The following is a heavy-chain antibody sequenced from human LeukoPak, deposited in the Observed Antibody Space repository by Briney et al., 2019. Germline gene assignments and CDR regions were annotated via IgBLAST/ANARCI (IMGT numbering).Heavy chain of an antibody. CDR2: LSGDGGTT. J-gene: IGHJ4*02. D-gene: IGHD3-3*01. Sequence: GGSLRLSCAASGFTFSTYAMNWVRQAPGRSLEWISALSGDGGTTYYANSVRGRFTISRDNVKNTLYMQMSSLRVEDTAVYYCTSGKNADFWRGYFSFDNWGQGTLVTVSS. CDR1: GFTFSTYA. V-gene: IGHV3-23*01. CDR3: TSGKNADFWRGYFSFDN.